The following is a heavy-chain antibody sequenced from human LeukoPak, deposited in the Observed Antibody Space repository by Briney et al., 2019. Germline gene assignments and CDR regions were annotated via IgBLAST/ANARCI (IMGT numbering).Heavy chain of an antibody. CDR3: AIPPIAYGGVIYYFDY. CDR1: GFTFSNYA. J-gene: IGHJ4*02. D-gene: IGHD3-16*01. Sequence: GGSLRLSCAASGFTFSNYAMSWVRQAPGKGLEWVSALSGDSTYYAGSVKGRFAISRDNSKNTLYLQMNSLRAEDTAVYYCAIPPIAYGGVIYYFDYWGQGTLDTVSS. V-gene: IGHV3-23*01. CDR2: LSGDST.